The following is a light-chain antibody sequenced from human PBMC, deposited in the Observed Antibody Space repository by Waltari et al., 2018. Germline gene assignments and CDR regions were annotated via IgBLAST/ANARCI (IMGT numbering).Light chain of an antibody. V-gene: IGLV2-11*01. CDR3: CSYAGSYTLGV. Sequence: QSALTQPRSVSGSPGQSVPIPCTGTSSDVGSYNYGSWFQQHPGKAPKLMIYDVTKRPSGVPDRFSGSKSGITASLTISGLQADDEADYYCCSYAGSYTLGVFGGGTKLTVL. J-gene: IGLJ3*02. CDR2: DVT. CDR1: SSDVGSYNY.